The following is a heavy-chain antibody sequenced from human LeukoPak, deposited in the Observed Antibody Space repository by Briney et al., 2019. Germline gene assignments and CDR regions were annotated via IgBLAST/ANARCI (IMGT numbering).Heavy chain of an antibody. J-gene: IGHJ4*02. CDR1: GGSTSSDPYY. V-gene: IGHV4-61*02. D-gene: IGHD1-1*01. CDR3: ARGQGTTNFDY. CDR2: VYPSGTT. Sequence: SETLSLTCTVSGGSTSSDPYYWNWIRQSAGRGLEWIGRVYPSGTTNYNPSLKSRVTISIDTSKNQFSLKLTSVTAADAAVYFCARGQGTTNFDYWGQGTLVTVSS.